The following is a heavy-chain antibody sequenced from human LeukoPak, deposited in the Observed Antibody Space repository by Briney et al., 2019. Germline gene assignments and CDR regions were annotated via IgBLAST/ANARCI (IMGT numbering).Heavy chain of an antibody. V-gene: IGHV3-48*01. CDR1: GFTFSSYS. J-gene: IGHJ4*02. D-gene: IGHD6-19*01. CDR2: ISSSSSTI. CDR3: ARGGSGWDPYFDY. Sequence: GGSLRLSCAASGFTFSSYSMNWVRQATGKGLEWVSYISSSSSTIYYADSVKGRFTISRDNAKNSLYLQMNSLRAEDTAVYYCARGGSGWDPYFDYWGQGTLVTVSS.